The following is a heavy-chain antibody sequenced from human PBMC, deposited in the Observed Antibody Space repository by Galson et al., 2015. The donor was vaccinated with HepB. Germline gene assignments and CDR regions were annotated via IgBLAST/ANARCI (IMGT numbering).Heavy chain of an antibody. Sequence: SVKVSCKVSGYTLTELSMHWVRQAPGKGLEWMGGFDPEDGETIYAQKFQGRVTMTEDTSTDTAYMELSSLRSEDTAVYYCATDLRWELSKRLAFDIWGQGTMVTVSS. CDR1: GYTLTELS. CDR3: ATDLRWELSKRLAFDI. D-gene: IGHD1-26*01. CDR2: FDPEDGET. V-gene: IGHV1-24*01. J-gene: IGHJ3*02.